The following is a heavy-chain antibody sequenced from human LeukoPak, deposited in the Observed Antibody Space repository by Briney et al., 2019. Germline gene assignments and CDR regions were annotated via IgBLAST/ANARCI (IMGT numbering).Heavy chain of an antibody. V-gene: IGHV3-23*01. CDR2: INNSGDRR. CDR3: ARGWYNFDY. CDR1: GFIFSNYA. Sequence: PGGSLRLSCAASGFIFSNYAMRWVRQAPGKGLEWVSGINNSGDRRFYADSVKGRFTISRDNSKNTLYLQMNSLRAEDTAVYYCARGWYNFDYWGQGTRVTVSS. D-gene: IGHD6-19*01. J-gene: IGHJ4*02.